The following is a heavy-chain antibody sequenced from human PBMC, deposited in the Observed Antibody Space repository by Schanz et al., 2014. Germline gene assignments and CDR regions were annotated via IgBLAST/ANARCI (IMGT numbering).Heavy chain of an antibody. CDR1: GFTFSSYA. D-gene: IGHD2-15*01. CDR3: AKGMGYCSGGTCYDCYYNGLDV. J-gene: IGHJ6*02. CDR2: ISYDGSNK. V-gene: IGHV3-30-3*01. Sequence: PGGSLRLSCAASGFTFSSYAMHWVRQAPGKGLEWVAVISYDGSNKYYAGSVKGRFTISRDNAKNSLYLQMNSLSADDTAVFYCAKGMGYCSGGTCYDCYYNGLDVWGQGTTVTVSS.